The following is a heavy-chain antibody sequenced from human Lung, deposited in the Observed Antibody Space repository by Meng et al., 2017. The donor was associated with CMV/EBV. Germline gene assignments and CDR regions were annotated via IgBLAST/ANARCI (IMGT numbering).Heavy chain of an antibody. Sequence: GGSLRLXXAASGFTFRSYAMHWVRQAPGKGLEWVSGISITGGMTYYADSVKGRFTISRDNSKNTLYLQMNSLRAEDTAVYYCAKDFWSAYYYFDSWGQGTLVTVSS. V-gene: IGHV3-23*01. CDR2: ISITGGMT. CDR1: GFTFRSYA. J-gene: IGHJ4*02. D-gene: IGHD3-3*01. CDR3: AKDFWSAYYYFDS.